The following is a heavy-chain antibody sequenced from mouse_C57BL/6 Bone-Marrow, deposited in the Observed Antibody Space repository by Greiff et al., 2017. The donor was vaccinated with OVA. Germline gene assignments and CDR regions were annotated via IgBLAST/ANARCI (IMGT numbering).Heavy chain of an antibody. CDR3: YIGS. CDR2: INPYNCGT. V-gene: IGHV1-19*01. Sequence: VQLQQPGPVLVKPGASVKMSCKASGYTFTDYYMNWVKQSHGRSLEWIGVINPYNCGTSYNQKFKGKATLTVDKSSITAYMELNSVTSEYSAVYYWYIGSWGKGTLVTVSA. CDR1: GYTFTDYY. J-gene: IGHJ3*01.